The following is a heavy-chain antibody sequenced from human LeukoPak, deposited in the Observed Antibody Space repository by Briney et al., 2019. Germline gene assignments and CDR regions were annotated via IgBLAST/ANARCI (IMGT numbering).Heavy chain of an antibody. Sequence: PSETLSLTCTVSGGSISSYYWSWIRQPAGKGLEWIGRIYTSGSTNYNPSLKSRVTMSVDTSKNQFSLKLSSVTAADTAVYYCARFGTCSSTSCYADEAYFDYWGQGTLVTVSS. J-gene: IGHJ4*02. CDR2: IYTSGST. D-gene: IGHD2-2*01. CDR1: GGSISSYY. V-gene: IGHV4-4*07. CDR3: ARFGTCSSTSCYADEAYFDY.